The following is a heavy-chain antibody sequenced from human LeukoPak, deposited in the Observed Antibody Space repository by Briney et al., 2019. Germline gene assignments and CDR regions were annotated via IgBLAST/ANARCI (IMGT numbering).Heavy chain of an antibody. J-gene: IGHJ4*02. CDR1: GFTVSSNY. Sequence: GGSLRLSCAASGFTVSSNYMSWVRQAPGKGLEWVSVIYSGGSTYYADSVKGRFTISRDNSKNTLYLQMNSLRAEDTAVYYCARAAGYYDSSGYYGVYYFDYWGQGTLVTVSS. V-gene: IGHV3-53*01. D-gene: IGHD3-22*01. CDR2: IYSGGST. CDR3: ARAAGYYDSSGYYGVYYFDY.